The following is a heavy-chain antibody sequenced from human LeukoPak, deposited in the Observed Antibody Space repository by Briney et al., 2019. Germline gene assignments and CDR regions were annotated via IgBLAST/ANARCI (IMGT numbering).Heavy chain of an antibody. CDR1: GFSISSSA. Sequence: GGSLRLSCAASGFSISSSAMNWVRQAPGKGLEWVSSINNVASHIYYAGSVRGRFTISRDNAKNSLYLQMNSLRAEDTAVYYCAEWELGFDYWGQGTLVTVSS. J-gene: IGHJ4*02. V-gene: IGHV3-21*01. CDR3: AEWELGFDY. CDR2: INNVASHI. D-gene: IGHD1-26*01.